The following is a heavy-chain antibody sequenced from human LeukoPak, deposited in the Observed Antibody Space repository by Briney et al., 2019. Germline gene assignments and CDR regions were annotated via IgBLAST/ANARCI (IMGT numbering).Heavy chain of an antibody. CDR1: GFTFSTYD. Sequence: GGSLRLSCAASGFTFSTYDMSWVRQAPGKGLEWVSYISSSGSTIYYADSVKGRFTISRDNAKNSLYLQMNSLRAEDTAVYYCARATWTTFGESGAFDIWGQGTMVTVSS. V-gene: IGHV3-48*03. CDR2: ISSSGSTI. CDR3: ARATWTTFGESGAFDI. J-gene: IGHJ3*02. D-gene: IGHD3-10*01.